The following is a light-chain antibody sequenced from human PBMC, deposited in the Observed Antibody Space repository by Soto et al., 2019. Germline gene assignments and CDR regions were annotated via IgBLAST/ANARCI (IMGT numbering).Light chain of an antibody. V-gene: IGLV2-8*01. CDR3: TSYAGGNNV. J-gene: IGLJ1*01. CDR1: SSDVGGYNY. CDR2: EVN. Sequence: QSVLTQPPSASGSPGQSVTISCTGTSSDVGGYNYVSWYQQHPGKVPKLMVYEVNKRPSGVPDRFSGSKSGNTASLTVSGLQAEDKADYYCTSYAGGNNVFGTGTKLTVL.